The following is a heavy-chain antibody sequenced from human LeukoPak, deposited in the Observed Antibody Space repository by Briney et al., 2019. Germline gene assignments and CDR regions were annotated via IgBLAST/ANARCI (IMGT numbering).Heavy chain of an antibody. V-gene: IGHV1-2*06. CDR3: ARGAPTYYYDSSGYYY. D-gene: IGHD3-22*01. CDR2: INPNSGGT. CDR1: GYTFTGYY. Sequence: ASVKVSCKASGYTFTGYYMHWVRQAPGQGLEWMGRINPNSGGTNYAQKFQGRVTMTRDTSISTAYMELSRLRSEDTAVYYCARGAPTYYYDSSGYYYWGQGTLVTVSS. J-gene: IGHJ4*02.